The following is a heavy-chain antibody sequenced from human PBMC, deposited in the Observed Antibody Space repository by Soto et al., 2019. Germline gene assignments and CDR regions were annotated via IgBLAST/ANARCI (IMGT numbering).Heavy chain of an antibody. CDR3: AKYRSTHADGYTLDF. J-gene: IGHJ4*02. CDR1: GDSVSGFY. D-gene: IGHD5-12*01. Sequence: SETLSLTCIVSGDSVSGFYWSLIRQPPGKGLEWIGYVYYSGSTQYNPSLGSRVTISAATSRNQFSLRVTSVTAADTAVYYCAKYRSTHADGYTLDFLGQATWVTVSS. V-gene: IGHV4-59*02. CDR2: VYYSGST.